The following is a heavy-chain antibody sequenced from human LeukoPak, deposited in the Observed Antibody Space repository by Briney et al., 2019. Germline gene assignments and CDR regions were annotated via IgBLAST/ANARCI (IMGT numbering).Heavy chain of an antibody. D-gene: IGHD1-26*01. CDR2: ISGSGHST. V-gene: IGHV3-23*01. J-gene: IGHJ4*02. CDR3: ARDRSHYIGTYFDY. CDR1: GFTFNNYA. Sequence: GGSLRLSCVASGFTFNNYAINWVRQTPAKELEWVSGISGSGHSTFYGDSVKGRFTISVDKRKNKGFLQMNSLRAEDTAVYYCARDRSHYIGTYFDYWGQGTLVTVSS.